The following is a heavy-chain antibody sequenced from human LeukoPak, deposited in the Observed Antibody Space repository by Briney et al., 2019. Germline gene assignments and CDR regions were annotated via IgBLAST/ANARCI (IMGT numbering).Heavy chain of an antibody. J-gene: IGHJ4*02. CDR1: GGSISTSNYY. V-gene: IGHV4-39*01. CDR2: VYYSGST. CDR3: ARHHHYGSGSFSY. Sequence: SETLSLTCTVSGGSISTSNYYWGWIRQPPGKGLEWIGSVYYSGSTYYKPSLKSRVTTSVDTSKNQISLNLSSVTAADTAVYYCARHHHYGSGSFSYWGQGTLVTVSS. D-gene: IGHD3-10*01.